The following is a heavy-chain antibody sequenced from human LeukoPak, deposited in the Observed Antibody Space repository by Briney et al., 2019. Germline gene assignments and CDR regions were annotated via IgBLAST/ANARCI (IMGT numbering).Heavy chain of an antibody. CDR1: GYTFTGYY. Sequence: GASVKVSCKASGYTFTGYYMHWVRQAPGQGLEWMGWINPNSGGTNYAQKFQGRVTMTRDTSISTAYMELSRLRSDDTAVYYCARVTGYSCGYDGMDVWGQGTTVTVSS. V-gene: IGHV1-2*02. J-gene: IGHJ6*02. D-gene: IGHD5-18*01. CDR2: INPNSGGT. CDR3: ARVTGYSCGYDGMDV.